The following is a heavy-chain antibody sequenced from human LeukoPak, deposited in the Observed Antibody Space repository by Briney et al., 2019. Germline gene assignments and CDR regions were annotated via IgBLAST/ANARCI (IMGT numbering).Heavy chain of an antibody. CDR3: AKVHILTDYYFDY. CDR2: ISGSGGSI. V-gene: IGHV3-23*01. CDR1: GFTFSSYG. Sequence: GGTLRLSCAASGFTFSSYGMSWVRRAPGKGLEWVSAISGSGGSIYYADSVKGRFTISRDNSKNTLYLQMNSLRAEDTAVYYCAKVHILTDYYFDYWGQGTLVTVSS. J-gene: IGHJ4*02. D-gene: IGHD3-9*01.